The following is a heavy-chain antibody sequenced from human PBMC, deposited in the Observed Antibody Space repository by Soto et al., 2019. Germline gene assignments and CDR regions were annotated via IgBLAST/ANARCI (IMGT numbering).Heavy chain of an antibody. CDR1: GGSISSSSYY. CDR3: ARRVPQEFGDDYFDY. CDR2: IYYSGST. V-gene: IGHV4-39*01. Sequence: QLQLQESGPGLVKPSETLSLTCTVPGGSISSSSYYWGWIRQPPGKGLEWIGSIYYSGSTYYNPSLKSRVTISVDTSKNQFSLKLSSVTAADTAVYYCARRVPQEFGDDYFDYWDQGTLVTVSS. D-gene: IGHD3-10*01. J-gene: IGHJ4*02.